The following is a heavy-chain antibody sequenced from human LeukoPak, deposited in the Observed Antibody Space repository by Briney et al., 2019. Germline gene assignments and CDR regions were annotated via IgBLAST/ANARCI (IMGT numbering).Heavy chain of an antibody. J-gene: IGHJ4*02. D-gene: IGHD6-19*01. V-gene: IGHV3-66*01. CDR2: IYADGNT. Sequence: QSGGSLRLSRAASGISVNSNYMSWVRQAPGKGLEWLSVIYADGNTYYAGSVKGRFTISRDGSENALYLQMNSLRLDDTAVYYCARDLYRSGPSDYWGQGTLVSVSS. CDR3: ARDLYRSGPSDY. CDR1: GISVNSNY.